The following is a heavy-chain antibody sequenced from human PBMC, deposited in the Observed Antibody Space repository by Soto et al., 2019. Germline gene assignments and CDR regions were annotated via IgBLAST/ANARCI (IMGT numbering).Heavy chain of an antibody. CDR3: ATFNYGVGFDY. CDR2: ISSSSSYT. D-gene: IGHD4-17*01. Sequence: LRLSCAASGFTFSDYYMSWIRQAPGKGLEWVSYISSSSSYTNYADSVKGRFTISRDNAKNSLYLQMNSLRAEDTAVYYCATFNYGVGFDYWGQGTLVTVSS. CDR1: GFTFSDYY. V-gene: IGHV3-11*03. J-gene: IGHJ4*02.